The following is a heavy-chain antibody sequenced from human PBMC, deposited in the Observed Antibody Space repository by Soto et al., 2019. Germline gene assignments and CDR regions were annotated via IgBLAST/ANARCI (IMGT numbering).Heavy chain of an antibody. CDR1: GGTFSSYA. CDR2: IIPIFGTA. D-gene: IGHD3-22*01. CDR3: ARGRLRSGYYFDYYYGMGV. J-gene: IGHJ6*02. Sequence: QVQLVQSGAEVKKPGSSVKVSCKASGGTFSSYAISWVRQAPGQGLEWMGGIIPIFGTANYAQKFQGRVTITADESTSTAYRELSSLRSEDTALYYCARGRLRSGYYFDYYYGMGVWGQGTTVTVSS. V-gene: IGHV1-69*12.